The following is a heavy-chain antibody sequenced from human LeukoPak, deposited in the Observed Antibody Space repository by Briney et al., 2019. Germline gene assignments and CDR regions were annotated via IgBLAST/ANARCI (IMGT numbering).Heavy chain of an antibody. CDR3: ARVSIAAAGKPDYYYYYYMDV. D-gene: IGHD6-13*01. V-gene: IGHV4-34*01. Sequence: SETLSLTCAVYGGSFSGYYWSWIRQPPGKGLEWIGEINHSGSTNYNPSLKSRVIISVDTSKNQFSLKLSSVTAADTAVYYCARVSIAAAGKPDYYYYYYMDVWGKGTTVTVSS. CDR2: INHSGST. J-gene: IGHJ6*03. CDR1: GGSFSGYY.